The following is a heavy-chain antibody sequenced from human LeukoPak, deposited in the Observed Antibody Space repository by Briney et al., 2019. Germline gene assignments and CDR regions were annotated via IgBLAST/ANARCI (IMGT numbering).Heavy chain of an antibody. D-gene: IGHD5-24*01. CDR3: ARSRARDGYNIDFDY. CDR2: IIPIFGTA. Sequence: ASVKVSCKASGYTFSSYAISWVRQAPGQGLEWMGGIIPIFGTANYAQKFQGRVTITADESTSTAYMELSSLRSEDTAVYYCARSRARDGYNIDFDYWGQGALVTVSS. J-gene: IGHJ4*02. CDR1: GYTFSSYA. V-gene: IGHV1-69*13.